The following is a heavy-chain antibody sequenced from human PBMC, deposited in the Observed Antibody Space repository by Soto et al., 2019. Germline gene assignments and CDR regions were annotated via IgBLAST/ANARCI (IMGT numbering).Heavy chain of an antibody. CDR2: IWYDGSNK. D-gene: IGHD6-13*01. Sequence: GGSLRLSCAASGFTFSSYGMHWVRQAPGKGLEWVAVIWYDGSNKYYADSVKGRFTISRDNSKNTLYLQMNSLRAEDTAVYYCAIDPRSGYSSSRGGFDSWGQGTLVTVSS. CDR1: GFTFSSYG. CDR3: AIDPRSGYSSSRGGFDS. V-gene: IGHV3-33*01. J-gene: IGHJ4*02.